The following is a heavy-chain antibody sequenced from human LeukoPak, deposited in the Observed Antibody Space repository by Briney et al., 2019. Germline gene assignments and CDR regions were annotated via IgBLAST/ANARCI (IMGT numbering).Heavy chain of an antibody. CDR2: ITGSGGST. Sequence: GGSLRLSCAASRFIFSNYAMSWVRQAPGKGLEWVSAITGSGGSTYYADSVKGRFTISRDNSKNTLYLQMNSLRAEDTAVYYCAKWGDYDVLTGYYVSDYWGQGTLVTVSS. J-gene: IGHJ4*02. V-gene: IGHV3-23*01. D-gene: IGHD3-9*01. CDR3: AKWGDYDVLTGYYVSDY. CDR1: RFIFSNYA.